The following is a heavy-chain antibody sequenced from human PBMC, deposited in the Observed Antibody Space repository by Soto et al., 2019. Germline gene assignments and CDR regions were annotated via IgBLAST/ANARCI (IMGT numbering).Heavy chain of an antibody. J-gene: IGHJ6*02. CDR1: GGTFSRYS. CDR3: AREDRDRETGLVTADIDGMDV. Sequence: QVQLVQSGAEVKKPGSSVKVSCKASGGTFSRYSITWVRQAPGHGLEWIGRIIPIFGIPTYAQKFQGRVTTTADESTSTAYMELSSLRSDDTAVYYCAREDRDRETGLVTADIDGMDVWGQGTTVTVSS. V-gene: IGHV1-69*08. D-gene: IGHD2-2*01. CDR2: IIPIFGIP.